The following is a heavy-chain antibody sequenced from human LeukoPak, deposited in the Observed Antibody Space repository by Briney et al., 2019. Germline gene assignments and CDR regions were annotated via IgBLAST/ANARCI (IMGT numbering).Heavy chain of an antibody. CDR3: AGDLISGSGSLGY. Sequence: GSLRLSCAASGFTFSSYWMHWVRQAPGKGLVWVARINTNGSPTQYADSVKGRFTISRDNAKTTLYLQMNSLRDEDTAVYYCAGDLISGSGSLGYWGQGTLVTVSS. CDR1: GFTFSSYW. J-gene: IGHJ4*02. D-gene: IGHD3-10*01. V-gene: IGHV3-74*01. CDR2: INTNGSPT.